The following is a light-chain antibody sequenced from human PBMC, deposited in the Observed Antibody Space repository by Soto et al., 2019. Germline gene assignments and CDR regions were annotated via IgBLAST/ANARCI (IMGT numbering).Light chain of an antibody. CDR2: DAS. J-gene: IGKJ1*01. Sequence: DIEMTQSHSTLSASVGDRVTISCLASQSISSWLAWHQQQPGKAPTLLIYDASSLESGVPSRFSGSGSGTEFTLTISSLQPDDFATYYCQQYKSYSPSTFGQGTKVDIK. CDR3: QQYKSYSPST. V-gene: IGKV1-5*01. CDR1: QSISSW.